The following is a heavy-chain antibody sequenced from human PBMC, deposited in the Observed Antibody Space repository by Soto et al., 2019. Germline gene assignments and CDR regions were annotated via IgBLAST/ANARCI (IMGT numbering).Heavy chain of an antibody. CDR3: ARCHPAGGYCSSTSCYSHYYYGMDV. J-gene: IGHJ6*01. D-gene: IGHD2-2*01. CDR1: GGTFSSYA. V-gene: IGHV1-69*01. Sequence: QVQLVQSGAEVKKPGSSVKVSCKASGGTFSSYAISWVRQAPGQGLEWMGGIIPIFGTANYAQKFQGRVTITADEYTSTVYMELSSLRSEDTAVYYCARCHPAGGYCSSTSCYSHYYYGMDVWGQGATVTVSS. CDR2: IIPIFGTA.